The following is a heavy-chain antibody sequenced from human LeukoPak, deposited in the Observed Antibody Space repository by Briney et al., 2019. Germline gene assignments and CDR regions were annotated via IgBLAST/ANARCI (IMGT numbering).Heavy chain of an antibody. CDR1: GGSISSYY. CDR2: IYYSGST. D-gene: IGHD1-26*01. CDR3: ARDQGVGATD. J-gene: IGHJ4*02. V-gene: IGHV4-59*12. Sequence: SETLSLTCTVSGGSISSYYWSWIRQPPGKGLEWIGYIYYSGSTNYNPSLKSRVTISVDTSKNQFSLKLSSVTAADMAVYYCARDQGVGATDWGQGTLVTVSS.